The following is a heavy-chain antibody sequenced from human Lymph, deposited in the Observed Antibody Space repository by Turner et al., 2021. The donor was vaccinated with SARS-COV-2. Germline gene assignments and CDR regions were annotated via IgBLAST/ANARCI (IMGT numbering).Heavy chain of an antibody. CDR1: GFTFSSHG. J-gene: IGHJ6*02. CDR3: AREGDALAGGMDV. CDR2: IGYDGSNK. V-gene: IGHV3-33*01. D-gene: IGHD2-15*01. Sequence: QVQLLESGGGVVQPGRSLRLSCAASGFTFSSHGMHWVRQAPGKGLEWVAVIGYDGSNKYYADSVKGRFTISRDNSKNTLYLQMNSLRAEDTAVYYCAREGDALAGGMDVWGQGTTVTVSS.